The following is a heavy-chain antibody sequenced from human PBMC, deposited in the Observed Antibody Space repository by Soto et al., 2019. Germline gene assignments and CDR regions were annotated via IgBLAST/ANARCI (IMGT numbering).Heavy chain of an antibody. CDR2: IYHSGST. CDR3: ARDKLPLIAAKALGWFDP. J-gene: IGHJ5*02. V-gene: IGHV4-30-2*01. CDR1: GGSISSGGYS. Sequence: QLQLQESGSGLVKPSQTLSLTCAVSGGSISSGGYSWSWIRQPPGKGLEWIGYIYHSGSTYYNPSLKSRVTISVDRSKNQFSLKLSSVTAADTAVYYCARDKLPLIAAKALGWFDPWGQGTLVTVSS. D-gene: IGHD6-13*01.